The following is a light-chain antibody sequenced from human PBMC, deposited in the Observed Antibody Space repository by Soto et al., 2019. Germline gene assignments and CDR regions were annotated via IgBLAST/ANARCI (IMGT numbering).Light chain of an antibody. V-gene: IGKV3-11*01. J-gene: IGKJ2*01. CDR1: QSFSSY. CDR2: DAS. CDR3: QQRSNWPPRDT. Sequence: EIVLTQSQATLSLSAGERATLSCRASQSFSSYLAWYQQKPGQAPRLLIHDASNRVTGIPAMFSGRGSGTDFTLTISSLEPEDFAVYYGQQRSNWPPRDTFGQGTKLEIK.